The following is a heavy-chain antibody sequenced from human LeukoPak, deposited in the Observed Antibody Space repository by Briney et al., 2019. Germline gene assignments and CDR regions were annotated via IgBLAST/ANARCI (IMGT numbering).Heavy chain of an antibody. CDR2: INPNSGGT. Sequence: VKVSCKASGYTFTGYYMHWVRQAPGQGLEWMGWINPNSGGTNYAQKFQGRGTMTRDTSISTAYMELSRLRSDDTAVYYCARDRGDFDWLLYSVLGYYMDVWGKGTTVTVSS. CDR3: ARDRGDFDWLLYSVLGYYMDV. V-gene: IGHV1-2*02. J-gene: IGHJ6*03. D-gene: IGHD3-9*01. CDR1: GYTFTGYY.